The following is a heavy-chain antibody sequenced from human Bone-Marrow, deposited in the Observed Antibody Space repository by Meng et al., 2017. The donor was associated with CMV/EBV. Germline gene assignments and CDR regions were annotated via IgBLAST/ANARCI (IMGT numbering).Heavy chain of an antibody. CDR3: ARVSITIFGVVIFYYFDY. J-gene: IGHJ4*02. CDR1: GGSISSGDYY. D-gene: IGHD3-3*01. V-gene: IGHV4-61*08. CDR2: IYYSGST. Sequence: GSLRLSCTVSGGSISSGDYYWSWIRQPPGKGLEWIGYIYYSGSTNYNPSLKSRVTISVDTSKNQFSLKLSSVTAADTAVYYCARVSITIFGVVIFYYFDYWGQGTLVTVSS.